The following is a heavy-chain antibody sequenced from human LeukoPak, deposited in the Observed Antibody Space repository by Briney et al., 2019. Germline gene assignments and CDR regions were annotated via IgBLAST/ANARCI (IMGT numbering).Heavy chain of an antibody. CDR2: ISASGGST. D-gene: IGHD3-10*01. V-gene: IGHV3-23*01. CDR3: AKVMKGSERLTMVRGVIIKTAGLYYMDV. J-gene: IGHJ6*03. CDR1: GFTFSSYA. Sequence: PGGSLRLSCAASGFTFSSYAMGWVRQAPGKGLEWVSSISASGGSTNYADSVKGRFTISRDNSKNTVYLQMNSLRAEDTAVYYCAKVMKGSERLTMVRGVIIKTAGLYYMDVWGKGTTVTVSS.